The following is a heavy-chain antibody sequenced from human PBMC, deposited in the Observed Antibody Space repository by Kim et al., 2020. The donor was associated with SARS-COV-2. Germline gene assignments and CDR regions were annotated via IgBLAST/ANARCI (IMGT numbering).Heavy chain of an antibody. V-gene: IGHV4-39*01. Sequence: TYYKPYLRGRVTIYVNTSKKQFSLRLSSVTAADAAVYYCARHLRNWYFDLWGRGTLVTVSS. J-gene: IGHJ2*01. CDR3: ARHLRNWYFDL. CDR2: T.